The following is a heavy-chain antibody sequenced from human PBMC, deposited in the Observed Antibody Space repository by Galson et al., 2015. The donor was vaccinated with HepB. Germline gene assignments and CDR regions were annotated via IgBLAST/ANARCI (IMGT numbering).Heavy chain of an antibody. CDR2: IIPMDDIG. V-gene: IGHV1-69*10. CDR3: ARDREEYSSSSGLSL. CDR1: GGTFSSYA. Sequence: SVEVSGKTSGGTFSSYAIFWVRQAPGQGLEWMGGIIPMDDIGNYAQKFQDRVTITADKSTSTAYLELSSLRSDDTAMYYCARDREEYSSSSGLSLWGQGTLVTVS. D-gene: IGHD6-6*01. J-gene: IGHJ4*02.